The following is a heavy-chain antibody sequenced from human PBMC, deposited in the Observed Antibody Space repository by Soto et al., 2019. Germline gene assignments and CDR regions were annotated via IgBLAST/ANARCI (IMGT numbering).Heavy chain of an antibody. Sequence: QVQLVQSGAEVKKPGSSVKVSCKASGGTFSSYAISWVRQAPGQGLEWMGGIIPIFGTANYAQKFQGRVTIPADESTSTAYMELSSLRSEDTAVYYCARCGVTMVRGVIGTNWFDPWGQGTLVTVSS. CDR2: IIPIFGTA. D-gene: IGHD3-10*01. J-gene: IGHJ5*02. CDR3: ARCGVTMVRGVIGTNWFDP. CDR1: GGTFSSYA. V-gene: IGHV1-69*01.